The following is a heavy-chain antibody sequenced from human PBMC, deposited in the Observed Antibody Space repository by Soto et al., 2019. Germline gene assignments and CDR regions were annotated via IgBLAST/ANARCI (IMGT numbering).Heavy chain of an antibody. CDR2: VYNGNT. V-gene: IGHV4-4*08. CDR1: GGSISGYY. Sequence: SETLSLTCTISGGSISGYYWTWIRQSPGKGLEYIGYVYNGNTNYNPSLKSRVTISVDTSKNQFSLKLSSVTAADTAVYYCARERPDGSRLDPWGQGTLVTVSS. D-gene: IGHD6-13*01. J-gene: IGHJ5*02. CDR3: ARERPDGSRLDP.